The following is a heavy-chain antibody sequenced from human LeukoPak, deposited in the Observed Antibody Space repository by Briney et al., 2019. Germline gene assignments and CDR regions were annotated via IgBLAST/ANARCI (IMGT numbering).Heavy chain of an antibody. CDR1: GGSVSSYY. J-gene: IGHJ4*02. Sequence: PSETLSLTCTVSGGSVSSYYWSWLRQPAGKGLEWIGRVYTSGSTNYNPSLKSGVTISVKAPNKHFSQQLSSVNAADTALYSCAREEGGYDLWSGYYTVDLFDYWGQGTLVTVSS. V-gene: IGHV4-4*07. CDR3: AREEGGYDLWSGYYTVDLFDY. D-gene: IGHD3-3*01. CDR2: VYTSGST.